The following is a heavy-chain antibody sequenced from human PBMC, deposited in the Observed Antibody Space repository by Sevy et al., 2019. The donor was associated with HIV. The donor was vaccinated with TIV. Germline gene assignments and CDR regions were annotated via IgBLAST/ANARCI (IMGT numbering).Heavy chain of an antibody. J-gene: IGHJ4*02. CDR3: SRDQWQQVVRPHCDY. CDR2: IRSKAFGGTT. D-gene: IGHD6-13*01. CDR1: GFIFGDYA. Sequence: GGSLRLSCIASGFIFGDYAVSWVRQAPGKGLEWVGFIRSKAFGGTTDFAASVKGRFTISRDDSKSIAYLQMNSLKTEDTAVYYCSRDQWQQVVRPHCDYWGQGTLVTVSS. V-gene: IGHV3-49*04.